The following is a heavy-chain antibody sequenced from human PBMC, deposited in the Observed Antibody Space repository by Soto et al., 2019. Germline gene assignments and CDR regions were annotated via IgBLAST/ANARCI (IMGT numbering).Heavy chain of an antibody. Sequence: VQLVESGGGLVQPGGSLRLSCVASGFTFSDYWMHWVRQAPGKGLVWVSRIKFDGGITSHADSVKGRFTISRDNARNTVHLQMNSLRAEDTGVYYCARGLRNYYGVDVWGQGTTVTVSS. V-gene: IGHV3-74*01. CDR1: GFTFSDYW. CDR3: ARGLRNYYGVDV. D-gene: IGHD4-17*01. J-gene: IGHJ6*02. CDR2: IKFDGGIT.